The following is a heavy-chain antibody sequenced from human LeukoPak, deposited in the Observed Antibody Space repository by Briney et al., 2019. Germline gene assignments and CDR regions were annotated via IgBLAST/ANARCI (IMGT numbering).Heavy chain of an antibody. CDR1: GGSISSYY. Sequence: SETLSLTCTVSGGSISSYYWSWVRQPAGKGLEWIGRIYASGNTDYNPSLKGRVTMTVDTSKNQFSLNLSSVTAADTAVYYCARGRGSSWYYFDSWGQGTLVTVSS. V-gene: IGHV4-4*07. CDR3: ARGRGSSWYYFDS. CDR2: IYASGNT. J-gene: IGHJ4*02. D-gene: IGHD6-13*01.